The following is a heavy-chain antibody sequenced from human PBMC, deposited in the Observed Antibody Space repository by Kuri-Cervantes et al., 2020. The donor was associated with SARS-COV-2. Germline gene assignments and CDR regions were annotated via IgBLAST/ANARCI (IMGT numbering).Heavy chain of an antibody. D-gene: IGHD3-3*01. Sequence: GSLRLSCAVYGGSFSGYYWSWIRQPPGKGLEWIGYIYYSGSTNYNPSLKSRVTISVDTSKNQFSLKLSSVTAADTAVYYCARSKSWRWFDPWGQGTLVTVSS. CDR1: GGSFSGYY. J-gene: IGHJ5*02. CDR3: ARSKSWRWFDP. V-gene: IGHV4-59*08. CDR2: IYYSGST.